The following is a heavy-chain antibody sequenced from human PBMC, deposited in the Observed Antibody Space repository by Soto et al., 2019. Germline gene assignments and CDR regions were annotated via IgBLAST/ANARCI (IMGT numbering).Heavy chain of an antibody. CDR1: GYSFTSYW. J-gene: IGHJ6*02. D-gene: IGHD3-16*01. CDR2: IYPGDSDT. Sequence: GESLKISGKGSGYSFTSYWIGWVRQMPGKGLEWMGIIYPGDSDTRYSPSFQGQVTISADKSISTAYLQWSSLKASDTAMYYCARHLLTNPKGYYYYGMDVWGQGTTVTVSS. V-gene: IGHV5-51*01. CDR3: ARHLLTNPKGYYYYGMDV.